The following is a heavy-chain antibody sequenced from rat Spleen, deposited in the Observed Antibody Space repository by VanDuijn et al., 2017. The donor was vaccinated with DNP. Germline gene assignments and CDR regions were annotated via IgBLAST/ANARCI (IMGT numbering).Heavy chain of an antibody. CDR3: ARGSGTYYWYFDF. V-gene: IGHV5S23*01. D-gene: IGHD5-1*01. CDR2: ISPSGGGT. J-gene: IGHJ1*01. CDR1: GFTFSDYN. Sequence: EVQLVESGGGLVQPGRSLKLSCAASGFTFSDYNMAWVRQAPKKGLEWVTSISPSGGGTYYRDSVKGRFTISRDNANRTLYLQMDSLRSEDTATYYCARGSGTYYWYFDFWGPGTMVTVSS.